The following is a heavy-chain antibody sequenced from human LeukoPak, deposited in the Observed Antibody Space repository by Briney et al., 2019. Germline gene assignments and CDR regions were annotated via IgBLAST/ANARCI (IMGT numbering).Heavy chain of an antibody. D-gene: IGHD3-22*01. V-gene: IGHV5-51*01. CDR2: IYPGDSDT. J-gene: IGHJ4*02. CDR3: ARHYRDDSSGRRLDY. Sequence: GESLKISCKGSGYSFTSYWIGWVRQMPGKGLEWMGIIYPGDSDTTYSPSFLGQVTISADKSTSTAYLQWSSLKASDAAMYYCARHYRDDSSGRRLDYWGQGTLVTVSS. CDR1: GYSFTSYW.